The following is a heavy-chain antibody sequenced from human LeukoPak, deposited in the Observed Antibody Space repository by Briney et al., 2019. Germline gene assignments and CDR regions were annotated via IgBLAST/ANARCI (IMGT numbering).Heavy chain of an antibody. D-gene: IGHD2-8*01. CDR2: LTGSGGTT. J-gene: IGHJ4*02. CDR3: AKYGPYAIGSSGYFDS. CDR1: GFTFNTHA. Sequence: GGSLRLSCAASGFTFNTHAMIWVRQAPGEGLEWVSTLTGSGGTTYYADSVKGRFTISRDNSKNTLYLQMNSLRAEDTAIYYCAKYGPYAIGSSGYFDSWGQGTLVTVSS. V-gene: IGHV3-23*01.